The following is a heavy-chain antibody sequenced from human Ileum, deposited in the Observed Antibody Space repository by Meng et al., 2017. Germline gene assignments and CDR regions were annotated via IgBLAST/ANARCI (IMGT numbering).Heavy chain of an antibody. Sequence: GESLKISCAASGFTFSSYAMSWVRQAPGKGLEWVSAISGSGGSTYYADSVKGRFTIYRDNSKNTLYLQMNSLRAEDTAVYYCAKDHDYGGNSYYFDYWGQGTLVTVSS. V-gene: IGHV3-23*01. CDR3: AKDHDYGGNSYYFDY. D-gene: IGHD4-23*01. J-gene: IGHJ4*02. CDR1: GFTFSSYA. CDR2: ISGSGGST.